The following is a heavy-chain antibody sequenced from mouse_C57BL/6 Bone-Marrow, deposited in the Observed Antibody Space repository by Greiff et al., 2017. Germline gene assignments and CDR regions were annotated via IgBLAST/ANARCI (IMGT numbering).Heavy chain of an antibody. J-gene: IGHJ1*03. D-gene: IGHD1-1*01. V-gene: IGHV1-72*01. CDR3: AREVGYYYGPYWYFDV. Sequence: QQSCQASGYTFTSYWMHWVKQRPGRGLEWIGRIDPNSGGTKYNEKFKSKATLTVDKPSSTAYMQLSSLTSEDSAVYYCAREVGYYYGPYWYFDVWGTGTTVTVSS. CDR1: GYTFTSYW. CDR2: IDPNSGGT.